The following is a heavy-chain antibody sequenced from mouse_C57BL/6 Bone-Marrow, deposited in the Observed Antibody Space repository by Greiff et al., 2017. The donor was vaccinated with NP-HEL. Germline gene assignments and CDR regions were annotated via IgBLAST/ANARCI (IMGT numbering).Heavy chain of an antibody. CDR2: ISSGGSYT. Sequence: DVMLVESGGDLVKPGGSLKLSCAASGFTFSSYGMSWVRQTPDKRLEWVATISSGGSYTYYPDSVKGRFTISRDNAKNTLYLQMSSLKSEDTAMYYCARTVRNWFAYWGQGTLVTVSA. J-gene: IGHJ3*01. CDR1: GFTFSSYG. CDR3: ARTVRNWFAY. V-gene: IGHV5-6*02. D-gene: IGHD2-14*01.